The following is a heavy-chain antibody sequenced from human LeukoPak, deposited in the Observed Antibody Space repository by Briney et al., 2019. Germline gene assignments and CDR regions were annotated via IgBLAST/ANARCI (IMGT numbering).Heavy chain of an antibody. CDR2: IKSKTDGGTT. D-gene: IGHD3-22*01. J-gene: IGHJ4*02. CDR1: GFTFSNAW. Sequence: GGSLRLSCAASGFTFSNAWMSWVRQAPGKGLEWVGRIKSKTDGGTTDYAAPVKGRFTTSSDDSKNTLYLQMNSLKTEDTAVYYCTTDPSMIVVVTPFDYWGQGTLVTVSS. V-gene: IGHV3-15*01. CDR3: TTDPSMIVVVTPFDY.